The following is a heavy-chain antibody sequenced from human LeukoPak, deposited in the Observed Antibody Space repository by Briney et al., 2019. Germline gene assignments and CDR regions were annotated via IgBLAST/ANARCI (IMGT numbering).Heavy chain of an antibody. CDR3: ARGAPHFDY. J-gene: IGHJ4*02. CDR1: GGSISSGGYS. Sequence: SETLSLTCAVSGGSISSGGYSWSWIRQPPGKGLEWIGYIYHSGSTYYNPSLKSRVTISVDRSKNQFPLKLSSVTAADTAVYYCARGAPHFDYWGQGTLVTVSS. V-gene: IGHV4-30-2*01. CDR2: IYHSGST.